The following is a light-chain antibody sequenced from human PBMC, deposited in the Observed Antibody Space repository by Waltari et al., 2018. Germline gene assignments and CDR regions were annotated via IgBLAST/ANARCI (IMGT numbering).Light chain of an antibody. CDR2: DAF. V-gene: IGKV3-11*01. CDR3: QQRNSWPLT. Sequence: EIVLTQSPATLSLSPGERATLSCRAIQNIDIYLAWYQQRPGQAPRLLIYDAFYRATGIPARFSGSGSGTDFTLTISSLEPEDFAVYSCQQRNSWPLTFGGGTKVEFK. CDR1: QNIDIY. J-gene: IGKJ4*01.